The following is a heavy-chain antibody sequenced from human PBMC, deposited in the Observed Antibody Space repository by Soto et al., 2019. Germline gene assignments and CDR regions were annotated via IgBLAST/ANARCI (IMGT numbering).Heavy chain of an antibody. CDR2: IYYSGST. CDR1: GGSISSSSYY. V-gene: IGHV4-39*01. Sequence: TLSLTCTVSGGSISSSSYYWGWIRQPPGKGLEWIGSIYYSGSTYYNPSLKSRVTISVDTSKNQFPLKLSSVTAADTAVYYCARKGVVAATRSWFDPWGQGTLVTV. J-gene: IGHJ5*02. CDR3: ARKGVVAATRSWFDP. D-gene: IGHD2-15*01.